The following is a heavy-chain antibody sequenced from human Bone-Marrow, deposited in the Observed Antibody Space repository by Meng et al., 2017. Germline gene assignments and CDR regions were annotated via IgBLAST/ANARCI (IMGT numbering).Heavy chain of an antibody. V-gene: IGHV3-7*01. Sequence: GESLKISCAASGFTFSSFGMSWVRQAPGKGLEWVANIKQDGSEKYYVDSVKGRFTISRDNAKNSLYLQMNSLRAEDAAVYYCARAFTSASAVVRPIDYWGQGTLVTVSS. CDR1: GFTFSSFG. D-gene: IGHD4-23*01. CDR2: IKQDGSEK. J-gene: IGHJ4*02. CDR3: ARAFTSASAVVRPIDY.